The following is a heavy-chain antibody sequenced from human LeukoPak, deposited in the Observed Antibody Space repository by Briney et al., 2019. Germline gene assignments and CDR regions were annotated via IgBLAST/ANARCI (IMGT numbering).Heavy chain of an antibody. J-gene: IGHJ4*02. Sequence: SETLSLTCAVYGGSFSGYYWSWIRQPPGKGLEWIGEINHSGSTNYNPSLKSRVTISVDTSKNQFSLKLSSVTAADTAVYYCARFGSGWWYNDYWGQGTLVTVSS. V-gene: IGHV4-34*01. CDR2: INHSGST. CDR1: GGSFSGYY. CDR3: ARFGSGWWYNDY. D-gene: IGHD6-19*01.